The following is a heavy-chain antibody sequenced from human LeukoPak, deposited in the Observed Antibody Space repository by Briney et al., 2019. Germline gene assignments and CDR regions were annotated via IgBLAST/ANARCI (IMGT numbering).Heavy chain of an antibody. CDR3: ARAPFGVYDAFDI. V-gene: IGHV4-30-4*01. J-gene: IGHJ3*02. CDR1: GGSIGNDDNY. D-gene: IGHD3-3*01. CDR2: IYYSGST. Sequence: SQTLSLTCTVSGGSIGNDDNYWSWLRQHPEKGLEWIGYIYYSGSTNYNPSLKSRVTISVDTSKNQFSLKLSSVTAADTAVYYCARAPFGVYDAFDIWGQGTMVTVSS.